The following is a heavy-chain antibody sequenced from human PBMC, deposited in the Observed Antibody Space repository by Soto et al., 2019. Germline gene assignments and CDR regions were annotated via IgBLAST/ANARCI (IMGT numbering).Heavy chain of an antibody. CDR1: GGSISSYY. Sequence: SETLSLTCTVSGGSISSYYWSWIRQPPGKGLEWIGYIYYSGSTNYNPSLKSRVTISVDTSKNQFSLKLSSVTAADTAVYYCARSDGFGGFDIWGQGKMVTVAS. D-gene: IGHD2-15*01. CDR2: IYYSGST. J-gene: IGHJ3*02. CDR3: ARSDGFGGFDI. V-gene: IGHV4-59*08.